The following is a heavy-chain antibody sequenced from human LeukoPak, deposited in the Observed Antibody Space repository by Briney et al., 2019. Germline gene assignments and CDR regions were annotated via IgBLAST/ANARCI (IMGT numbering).Heavy chain of an antibody. CDR1: GGTFSSYA. V-gene: IGHV1-69*13. CDR3: ARYQRYCSGGSCFPALYYFDY. CDR2: IIPIFGTA. D-gene: IGHD2-15*01. J-gene: IGHJ4*02. Sequence: SVKVSCKASGGTFSSYAISWVRQAPGQGLEWMGGIIPIFGTANYAQKFQGRVTITADESTSTAYMELSSLRSEDTAVYYCARYQRYCSGGSCFPALYYFDYWGQGTLVAVSS.